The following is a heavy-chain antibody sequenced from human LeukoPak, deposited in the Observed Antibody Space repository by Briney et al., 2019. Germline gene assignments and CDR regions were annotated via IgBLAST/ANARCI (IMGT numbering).Heavy chain of an antibody. V-gene: IGHV4-34*01. D-gene: IGHD5-24*01. CDR1: GGSFSAYY. Sequence: SETLSLTCAVYGGSFSAYYWSWIRQPPGKGLEWIGEINHSGSTNYNPSLKSRVTISVDTSKNQFSLKLSSVTAADTAVYYCARDQKQRGDAFDIWGQGTMVTVSS. CDR2: INHSGST. CDR3: ARDQKQRGDAFDI. J-gene: IGHJ3*02.